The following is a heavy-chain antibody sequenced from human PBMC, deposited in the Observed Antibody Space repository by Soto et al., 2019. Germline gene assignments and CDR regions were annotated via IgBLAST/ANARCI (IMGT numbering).Heavy chain of an antibody. CDR2: ISGRGENT. Sequence: EVQLLESGGGLVQPGGSLRLSCAASGFTFSVFAMSWVRQAPGKGLELVSTISGRGENTYYADSVKGRFTISRDNSKNTLNLQMNSLRGEDTAVCYCAKDRGTGDYGVNAVDIWGQGTMVTVAS. J-gene: IGHJ3*02. V-gene: IGHV3-23*01. D-gene: IGHD7-27*01. CDR3: AKDRGTGDYGVNAVDI. CDR1: GFTFSVFA.